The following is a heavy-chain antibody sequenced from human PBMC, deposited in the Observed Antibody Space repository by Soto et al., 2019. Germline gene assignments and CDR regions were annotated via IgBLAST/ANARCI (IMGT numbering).Heavy chain of an antibody. V-gene: IGHV2-5*02. CDR3: AHSLIPNWGSRGAFDY. Sequence: QITLKASGPTLVKPTQTLTLTCTFSGFSLSTSGVGVGWIRQPPGKALAWLALIYWDDDKRYSPSLKSRLTITKDTSKNQVVLTMTNMDPVDTATYYCAHSLIPNWGSRGAFDYWGQGTLVTVSS. J-gene: IGHJ4*02. CDR2: IYWDDDK. D-gene: IGHD7-27*01. CDR1: GFSLSTSGVG.